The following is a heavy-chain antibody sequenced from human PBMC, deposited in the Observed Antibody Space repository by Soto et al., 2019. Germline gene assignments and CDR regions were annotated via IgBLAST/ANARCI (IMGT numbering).Heavy chain of an antibody. CDR1: GGSFRGYY. D-gene: IGHD6-25*01. J-gene: IGHJ6*02. CDR3: ARGSRVKIPAASGRDYYYHGLDV. CDR2: INHRGST. Sequence: QVQLQQWGAGLLKPSETLSLTCAVYGGSFRGYYWSWIRQPPGKGLEWIGEINHRGSTNYNPSLKRRLTIPVDPSKHPFSPKLNSGTAADTAVYYCARGSRVKIPAASGRDYYYHGLDVWGQGTAVTVSS. V-gene: IGHV4-34*01.